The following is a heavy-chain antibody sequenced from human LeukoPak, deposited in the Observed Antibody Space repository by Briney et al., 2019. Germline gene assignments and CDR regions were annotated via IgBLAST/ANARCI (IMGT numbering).Heavy chain of an antibody. CDR2: INPNSGGT. CDR1: GYTFTGYY. CDR3: ARCRYSSMLGAYYYGMDV. D-gene: IGHD5-18*01. J-gene: IGHJ6*02. Sequence: ASVKVSCKASGYTFTGYYMHWVRQAPGQGLEWMGWINPNSGGTNYAQKLQGWVTMTRDTSISTAYMELSRLRSDDTAVYYCARCRYSSMLGAYYYGMDVWGQGTTVTVS. V-gene: IGHV1-2*04.